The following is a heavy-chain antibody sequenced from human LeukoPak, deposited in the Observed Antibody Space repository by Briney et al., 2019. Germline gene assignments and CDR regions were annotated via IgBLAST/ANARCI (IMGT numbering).Heavy chain of an antibody. CDR3: ARVTEFYYGSGTFDY. CDR2: IYFHGST. V-gene: IGHV4-39*07. J-gene: IGHJ4*02. D-gene: IGHD3-10*01. Sequence: SETLSLTCTVSGGSISSSSYYWGWIRQPPGKGLEWIGHIYFHGSTYYNPSLKSRVTMSVDTSKNQFSLKLSSVTAADSAVFYCARVTEFYYGSGTFDYWGQGTLVTVSS. CDR1: GGSISSSSYY.